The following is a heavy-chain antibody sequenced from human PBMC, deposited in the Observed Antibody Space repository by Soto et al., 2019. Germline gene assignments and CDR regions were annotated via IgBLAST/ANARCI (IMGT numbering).Heavy chain of an antibody. CDR3: VRACEHLYFDY. V-gene: IGHV4-61*01. J-gene: IGHJ4*02. Sequence: QVQLQESGPGLVKPSETLSLTCTVSGGSVSSTSYYWSWIRQPPGKGLEWIGYIHYSGSTNYNPSLKSRDTISVDTSKNQFSLKLSSVTAADTAVFYCVRACEHLYFDYWGQGTLVTVSS. CDR2: IHYSGST. CDR1: GGSVSSTSYY.